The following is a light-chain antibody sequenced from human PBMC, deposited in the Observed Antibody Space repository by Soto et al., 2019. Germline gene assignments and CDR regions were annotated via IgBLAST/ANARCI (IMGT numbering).Light chain of an antibody. CDR2: AAS. J-gene: IGKJ5*01. Sequence: DIQLTQSPSFLSASVGDRVTITCRASQGISSYLAWYQQKPGKAPKLLIYAASTLQTGVPSRFSGSGSETAFTLTINSLQPEDSATYYCQQLNSFPITFGQGTRLEIK. V-gene: IGKV1-9*01. CDR1: QGISSY. CDR3: QQLNSFPIT.